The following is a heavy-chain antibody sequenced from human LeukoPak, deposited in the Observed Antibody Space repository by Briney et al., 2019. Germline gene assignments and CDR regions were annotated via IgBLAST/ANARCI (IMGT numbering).Heavy chain of an antibody. CDR3: AKDRYSGSYWDY. J-gene: IGHJ4*02. CDR1: GFTFSSYA. V-gene: IGHV3-23*01. Sequence: GGSLRLSCAASGFTFSSYAMSWVRQAPGKGLEWVSAISGSGGSTYYADSVKGRFTISRDNSKNTLYLQMNSLRAEDTAVHYCAKDRYSGSYWDYWGQGTLVTVSS. CDR2: ISGSGGST. D-gene: IGHD1-26*01.